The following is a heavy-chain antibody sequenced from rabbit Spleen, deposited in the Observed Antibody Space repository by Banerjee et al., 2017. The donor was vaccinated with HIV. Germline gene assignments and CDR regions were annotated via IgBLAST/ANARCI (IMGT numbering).Heavy chain of an antibody. D-gene: IGHD1-1*01. CDR2: IYTGNGKT. V-gene: IGHV1S45*01. J-gene: IGHJ4*01. CDR1: GLSISSGYD. CDR3: ARDNGSGDYIDVYFDL. Sequence: QEQLEESGGGLVKPEGSLTLTCKASGLSISSGYDMCWVRQAPGKGLELLGCIYTGNGKTFYASWAKGRFTISKSSSTTVTLQMTSLTAADTATYFCARDNGSGDYIDVYFDLWGPGTLVTVS.